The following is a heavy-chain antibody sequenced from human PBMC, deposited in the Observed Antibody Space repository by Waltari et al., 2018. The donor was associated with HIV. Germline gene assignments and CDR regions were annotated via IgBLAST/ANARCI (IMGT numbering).Heavy chain of an antibody. D-gene: IGHD3-22*01. CDR2: ISHSGTT. J-gene: IGHJ5*02. V-gene: IGHV4-34*02. CDR1: GGSLSGYY. CDR3: ARGYYYDTTEGWFDP. Sequence: QVQLKQWGTGLLKPSETLSLTCAVYGGSLSGYYWSWIRQSPGKGLEWIGQISHSGTTNYNPSLKRRVTMSVDTSRKQLSLKLTSVTAADTAVYYCARGYYYDTTEGWFDPWGQGTLVTVSS.